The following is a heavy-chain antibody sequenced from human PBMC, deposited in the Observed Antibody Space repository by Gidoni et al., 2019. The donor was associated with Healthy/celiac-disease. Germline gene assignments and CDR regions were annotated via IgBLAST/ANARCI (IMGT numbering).Heavy chain of an antibody. CDR2: IRGRGGST. J-gene: IGHJ4*02. Sequence: VQLLESGRGLVQPGGSLRRSCAASGFTVSIHAMGWVRQALGKRQEWVSGIRGRGGSTYYAGSVKGRFTISRENSKNTLYLKMNSLRAEDTAVYYCAKEAGGFDYWGQGTLVTVSS. CDR1: GFTVSIHA. CDR3: AKEAGGFDY. D-gene: IGHD3-10*01. V-gene: IGHV3-23*01.